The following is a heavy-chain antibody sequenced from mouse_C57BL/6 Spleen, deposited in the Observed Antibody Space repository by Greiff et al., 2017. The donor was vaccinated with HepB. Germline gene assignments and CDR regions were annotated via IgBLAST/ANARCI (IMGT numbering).Heavy chain of an antibody. V-gene: IGHV1-15*01. Sequence: VQLQQSGAELVRPGASVTLSCKASGYTFTDYEMHWVKQTPVPGLEWIGAIDPETGGTAYNQKFKGKAILTADKSSSTAYMELRSLTSEDSAVYYCTRLGVEGYYAMDYWGQGTSVTVSS. CDR1: GYTFTDYE. J-gene: IGHJ4*01. D-gene: IGHD1-1*02. CDR3: TRLGVEGYYAMDY. CDR2: IDPETGGT.